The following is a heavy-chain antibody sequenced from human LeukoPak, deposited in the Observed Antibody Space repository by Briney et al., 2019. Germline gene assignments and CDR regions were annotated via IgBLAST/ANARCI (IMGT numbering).Heavy chain of an antibody. CDR3: AATGYARGPVNKWFDP. CDR1: GFTFTSSA. D-gene: IGHD2-8*01. J-gene: IGHJ5*02. V-gene: IGHV1-58*02. CDR2: IVVGSGNT. Sequence: ASVKVSCKASGFTFTSSAMQWVRQARGQRLEWIGWIVVGSGNTNYTQKFQERVTITRDMSTSTAYMELSSLRSEDTAVYYCAATGYARGPVNKWFDPWGQGTLVTVSS.